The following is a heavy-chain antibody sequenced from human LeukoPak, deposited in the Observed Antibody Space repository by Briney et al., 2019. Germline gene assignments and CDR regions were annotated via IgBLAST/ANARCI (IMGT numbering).Heavy chain of an antibody. CDR2: INTNTGNP. D-gene: IGHD3-22*01. Sequence: ASVKVSCEASGYTFTSYAMNWVRQAPGQGLEWMGWINTNTGNPTYAQGFTGRFVFSLDTSVSTAYLQISSLKAEDTAVYYCARDPSNGYYYDSSGNDYWGQGTLVTVSS. J-gene: IGHJ4*02. V-gene: IGHV7-4-1*02. CDR3: ARDPSNGYYYDSSGNDY. CDR1: GYTFTSYA.